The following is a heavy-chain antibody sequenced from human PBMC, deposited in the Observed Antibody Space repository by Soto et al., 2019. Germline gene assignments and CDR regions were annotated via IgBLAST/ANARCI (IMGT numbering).Heavy chain of an antibody. D-gene: IGHD3-9*01. CDR2: INNNGDNT. Sequence: EVQLLESGGDLVQPGGSLRLSCAASGFTFSHFALNWVRQAPGKGLEWISTINNNGDNTHYADSVKGRFTISRDNSTNTLYLHISSLKADDTAVYYCARDPSTGSADYWGQGTLVTVSS. CDR3: ARDPSTGSADY. V-gene: IGHV3-23*01. J-gene: IGHJ4*02. CDR1: GFTFSHFA.